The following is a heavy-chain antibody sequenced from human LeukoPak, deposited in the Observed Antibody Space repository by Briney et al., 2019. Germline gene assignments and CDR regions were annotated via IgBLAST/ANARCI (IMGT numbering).Heavy chain of an antibody. V-gene: IGHV3-33*01. Sequence: GGSLRLSCAASGFTFSSYGMHWVRQAPGKGLEWVAVIWYDGSNKYYADSVKGRFTISRDNSKNTLYLQMNSLRAEDTAVYYCARDKASDYDFWSGYLRSHYYHYGMDVWGQGTTVTVSS. D-gene: IGHD3-3*01. CDR1: GFTFSSYG. CDR3: ARDKASDYDFWSGYLRSHYYHYGMDV. CDR2: IWYDGSNK. J-gene: IGHJ6*02.